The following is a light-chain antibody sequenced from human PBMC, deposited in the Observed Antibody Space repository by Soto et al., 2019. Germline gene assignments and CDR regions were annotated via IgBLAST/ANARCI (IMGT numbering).Light chain of an antibody. J-gene: IGLJ2*01. V-gene: IGLV2-14*01. Sequence: QSALTQPASVSGSPGQSITISCTGTSSDVGGYNYVSWYQQHPGKAPKLMIYEVSNRPSGVSNRFSGSKSGNTASLTISGXQAEDEADYXCSSYTXXSTVVFGXG. CDR2: EVS. CDR3: SSYTXXSTVV. CDR1: SSDVGGYNY.